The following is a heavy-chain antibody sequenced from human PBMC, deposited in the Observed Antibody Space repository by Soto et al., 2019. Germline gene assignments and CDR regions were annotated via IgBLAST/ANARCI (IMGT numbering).Heavy chain of an antibody. CDR3: ARDQAYDYVWGSYRSNDAFDI. Sequence: PSQTLSLTCAISGDSVSSNSAAWNWIRQSPSRGLEWLGRTYYRSKWYNDYAVSVKSRITINPDTSKNQFSLQLNSVTPEDTAVYYCARDQAYDYVWGSYRSNDAFDIWGQGTMVTVS. D-gene: IGHD3-16*02. V-gene: IGHV6-1*01. CDR2: TYYRSKWYN. CDR1: GDSVSSNSAA. J-gene: IGHJ3*02.